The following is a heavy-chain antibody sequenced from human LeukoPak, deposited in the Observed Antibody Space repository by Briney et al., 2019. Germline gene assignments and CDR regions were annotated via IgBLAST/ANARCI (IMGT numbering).Heavy chain of an antibody. CDR2: ISSSGSTI. CDR3: ARDRFNGMDV. V-gene: IGHV3-11*04. CDR1: GFTFSDDY. J-gene: IGHJ6*02. D-gene: IGHD3-3*01. Sequence: PGASLRLSCAASGFTFSDDYMTWSRQAPGKGLEWVSYISSSGSTIYYADSVKGRFTISRDNAKKSLYLQMNSLRAEDTAVYYCARDRFNGMDVWGQGTTVTVSS.